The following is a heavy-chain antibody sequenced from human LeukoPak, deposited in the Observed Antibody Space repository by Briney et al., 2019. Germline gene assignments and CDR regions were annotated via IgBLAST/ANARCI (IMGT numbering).Heavy chain of an antibody. Sequence: GGSLRLSCAASGFTFSSYAMHWVRQAPGKGLEWVAVISYDGSNKYYADSVKGRFTISRDNSKNTLYLQMNSLRAEDTAVYYCARGPHDIVVVVAATYYYYYGMDVWGQGTTVTVSS. V-gene: IGHV3-30-3*01. D-gene: IGHD2-15*01. CDR3: ARGPHDIVVVVAATYYYYYGMDV. CDR2: ISYDGSNK. CDR1: GFTFSSYA. J-gene: IGHJ6*02.